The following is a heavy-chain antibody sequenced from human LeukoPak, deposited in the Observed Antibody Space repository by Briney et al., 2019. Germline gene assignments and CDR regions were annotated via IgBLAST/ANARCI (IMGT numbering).Heavy chain of an antibody. Sequence: ASVKVSCRASGGTFXSYAXSXXXQXXGQGXXWXGGXIPIFGTANYAQKFQGRVTITADESTSTAYMELSSLRSEDTAVYYCARTSYDYVWGSYRLFDYWGQGTLVTVSS. V-gene: IGHV1-69*13. J-gene: IGHJ4*02. CDR3: ARTSYDYVWGSYRLFDY. D-gene: IGHD3-16*02. CDR2: XIPIFGTA. CDR1: GGTFXSYA.